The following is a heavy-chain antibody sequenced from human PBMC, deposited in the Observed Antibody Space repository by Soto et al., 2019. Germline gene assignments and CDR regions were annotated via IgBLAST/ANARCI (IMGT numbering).Heavy chain of an antibody. CDR2: ISAYNGNT. Sequence: QVKLVQSGTEVKQPGASMKVSCKASGYSFATSGISWVRQAPGQGLEWMGWISAYNGNTNYDQKLQDRVTMTTDTSTSTAYLELRNLRSDDTAVYYCARAGQYYDSSGYVNWGQGTLVTVSS. CDR1: GYSFATSG. J-gene: IGHJ4*02. V-gene: IGHV1-18*01. D-gene: IGHD3-22*01. CDR3: ARAGQYYDSSGYVN.